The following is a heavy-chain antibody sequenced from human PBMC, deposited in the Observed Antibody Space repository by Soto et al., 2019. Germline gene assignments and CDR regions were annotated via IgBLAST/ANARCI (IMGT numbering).Heavy chain of an antibody. CDR3: ARDGLYSGYAIDAFDI. Sequence: GGSLRLSCAASGFTFSSYGMHWVRQAPGKGLEWVAVIWYDGSNKYYADSVKGRFTISRDNSKNTLYLQMNSLRAQDTAVYYCARDGLYSGYAIDAFDIWGQGTMVTVSS. CDR1: GFTFSSYG. V-gene: IGHV3-33*01. J-gene: IGHJ3*02. CDR2: IWYDGSNK. D-gene: IGHD5-12*01.